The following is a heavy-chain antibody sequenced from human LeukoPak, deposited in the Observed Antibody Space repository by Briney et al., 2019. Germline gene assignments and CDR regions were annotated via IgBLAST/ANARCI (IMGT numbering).Heavy chain of an antibody. V-gene: IGHV4-59*01. J-gene: IGHJ2*01. D-gene: IGHD6-25*01. CDR3: ARAGEQQQRLWYFDL. CDR1: GGSISSYY. CDR2: IYYSGST. Sequence: SETLSLTRPVSGGSISSYYWSWIRPPPARGLEGIGYIYYSGSTNYNPSLQSRVTISVDTSKNQFSLKLSSVTAADTAVYYCARAGEQQQRLWYFDLWGRGTLVTVSS.